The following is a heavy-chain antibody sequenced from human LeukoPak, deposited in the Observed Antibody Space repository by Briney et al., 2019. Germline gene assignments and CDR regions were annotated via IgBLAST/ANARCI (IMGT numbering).Heavy chain of an antibody. CDR3: ARGTSGA. CDR2: INHSGST. J-gene: IGHJ5*02. CDR1: GGSFSGYY. V-gene: IGHV4-34*01. D-gene: IGHD3-3*01. Sequence: TSSETLPLTCAVYGGSFSGYYWSWIRQPPGKGLEWIGEINHSGSTNYNPSLKSRVTISVDTSKNQFSLKLSSVTAADTAVYYCARGTSGAWGQGTLVTVSS.